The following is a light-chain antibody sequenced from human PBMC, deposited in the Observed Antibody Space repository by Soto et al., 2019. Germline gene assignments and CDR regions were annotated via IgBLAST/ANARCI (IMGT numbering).Light chain of an antibody. J-gene: IGLJ2*01. Sequence: SYELTQPPSVSVSPGQTASITCSGDKLGDKYACWYQQKPGQSPVLVIYQDNKRPSGIPERISGSNSGNTATLTISGTQGMDEADYYCQAWDSSTVVFGGGTKLTVL. V-gene: IGLV3-1*01. CDR1: KLGDKY. CDR3: QAWDSSTVV. CDR2: QDN.